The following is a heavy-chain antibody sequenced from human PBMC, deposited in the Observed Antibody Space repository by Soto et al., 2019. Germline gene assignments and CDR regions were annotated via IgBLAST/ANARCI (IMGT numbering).Heavy chain of an antibody. Sequence: SVKVSCKASGGTFSSYAISWVRQAPGQGLEWMGGIIPIFGTANYAQKFQGRVTITADESTSTAYMELNSLRAEDTAVYYCARAPRKNYYFDYWGQGTLVTVSS. D-gene: IGHD1-7*01. CDR2: IIPIFGTA. CDR1: GGTFSSYA. CDR3: ARAPRKNYYFDY. V-gene: IGHV1-69*13. J-gene: IGHJ4*02.